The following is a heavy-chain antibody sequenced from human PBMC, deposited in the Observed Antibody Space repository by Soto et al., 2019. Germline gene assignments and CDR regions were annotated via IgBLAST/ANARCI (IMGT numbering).Heavy chain of an antibody. V-gene: IGHV4-30-4*01. CDR3: ARVGMTTPDSLQAWFDP. CDR2: IYYSGST. Sequence: PSETLSLTCTVSGGSISSGDYYWSWIRQPPGKGLEWIGYIYYSGSTYYNPSLKSRVTISVDTSKNQFSLKLSSVTAADTAVYYCARVGMTTPDSLQAWFDPWGQGTLVTVSS. J-gene: IGHJ5*02. D-gene: IGHD4-17*01. CDR1: GGSISSGDYY.